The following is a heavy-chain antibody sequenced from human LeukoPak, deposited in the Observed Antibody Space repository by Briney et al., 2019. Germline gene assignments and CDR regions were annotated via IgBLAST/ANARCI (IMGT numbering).Heavy chain of an antibody. CDR3: ARDIDGDSGRWFDP. J-gene: IGHJ5*02. CDR1: GGSISSYF. V-gene: IGHV4-59*01. CDR2: IFYRGST. Sequence: SETLSLTCTVSGGSISSYFWSWIRQPPGKGLEWIGYIFYRGSTNYNPSLKSRVTISIDTSKNQFSLKLSSVTAADTAVYYCARDIDGDSGRWFDPWGQGTLVTVSS. D-gene: IGHD4-17*01.